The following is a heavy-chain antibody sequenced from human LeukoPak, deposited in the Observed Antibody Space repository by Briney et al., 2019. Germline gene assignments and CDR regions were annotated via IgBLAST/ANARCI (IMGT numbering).Heavy chain of an antibody. D-gene: IGHD3-22*01. CDR1: GFTFSDYY. Sequence: GGSLRLSCAASGFTFSDYYMSWIRQAPGKGLEWVAVISYDGSSKDYVDSVKGRFTISRDNSKNTLYLQMNSLRTEDTAVYYCAKDPTYDSSYYYYMDVWGKGTTVTISS. J-gene: IGHJ6*03. CDR2: ISYDGSSK. V-gene: IGHV3-30*18. CDR3: AKDPTYDSSYYYYMDV.